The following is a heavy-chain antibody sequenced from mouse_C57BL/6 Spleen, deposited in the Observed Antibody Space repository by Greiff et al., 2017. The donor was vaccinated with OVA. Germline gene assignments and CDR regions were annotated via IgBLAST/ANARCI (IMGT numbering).Heavy chain of an antibody. J-gene: IGHJ3*01. V-gene: IGHV14-4*01. CDR1: GFNIKDDY. CDR3: TLTGFAY. Sequence: VQLKQSGAELVRPGASVKLSCTASGFNIKDDYMHWVKQRPEQGLEWIGWIDPENGDTEYASKFQGKATITADTSSNTAYLQLSSLTSEDTAVYHCTLTGFAYWGQGTLVTVSA. D-gene: IGHD4-1*01. CDR2: IDPENGDT.